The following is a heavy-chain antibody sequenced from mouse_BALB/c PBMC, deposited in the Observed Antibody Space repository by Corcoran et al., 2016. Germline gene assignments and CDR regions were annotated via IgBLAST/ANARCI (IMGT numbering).Heavy chain of an antibody. Sequence: QIQLVQSGPELKKPGATVRISCKASGYTFTTAGMQWVQKMPGKGLTWIGWINTHSGVPKYAEDFKGRFAFSLETSASTAYLQISNLKNEDTATYFCAYYDYAMDYWGQGTSVTVSS. CDR3: AYYDYAMDY. D-gene: IGHD2-4*01. CDR1: GYTFTTAG. V-gene: IGHV9-4*02. CDR2: INTHSGVP. J-gene: IGHJ4*01.